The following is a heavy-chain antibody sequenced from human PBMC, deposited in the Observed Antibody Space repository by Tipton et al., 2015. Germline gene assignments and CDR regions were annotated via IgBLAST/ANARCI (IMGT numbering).Heavy chain of an antibody. CDR2: IYYSGST. J-gene: IGHJ5*02. D-gene: IGHD2-21*02. CDR1: GGSISSGGYY. V-gene: IGHV4-31*03. Sequence: TLSLTCTVSGGSISSGGYYWSWIRQHPGKGLEWIGYIYYSGSTYYNPSLKSRVTISVDTSKNQFSLKLSSVTAADTALYYCARFDCGGDCYSYRGWFDPWGQGTLVTVSS. CDR3: ARFDCGGDCYSYRGWFDP.